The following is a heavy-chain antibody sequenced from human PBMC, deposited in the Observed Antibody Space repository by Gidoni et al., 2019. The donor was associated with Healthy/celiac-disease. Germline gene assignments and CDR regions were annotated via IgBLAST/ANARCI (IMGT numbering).Heavy chain of an antibody. CDR2: IIPILGIA. Sequence: QVQLVQSGAEVKKPGSSVKVSCKASGGTFSSYAIGGVRQAPGQGLEWMGRIIPILGIANYAQKFQGRVTITADKSTSTAYMELSSLRSEDTAVYYCASLAAAGGYYYYGMDVWGQGTTVTVSS. D-gene: IGHD6-13*01. J-gene: IGHJ6*02. CDR1: GGTFSSYA. V-gene: IGHV1-69*04. CDR3: ASLAAAGGYYYYGMDV.